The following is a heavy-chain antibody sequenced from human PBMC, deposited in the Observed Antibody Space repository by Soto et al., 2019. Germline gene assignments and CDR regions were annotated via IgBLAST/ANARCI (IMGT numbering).Heavy chain of an antibody. Sequence: SVKVSCKASGFTFTSSAVQWARQARGQRLEWIGWIVVGSGNTNYAQKFQERVTITRDMSTSTAYMELSSLRSEDTAVYYCAAALITIFGVVDPMDVWGQGTTVTVSS. V-gene: IGHV1-58*01. D-gene: IGHD3-3*01. CDR1: GFTFTSSA. CDR3: AAALITIFGVVDPMDV. J-gene: IGHJ6*02. CDR2: IVVGSGNT.